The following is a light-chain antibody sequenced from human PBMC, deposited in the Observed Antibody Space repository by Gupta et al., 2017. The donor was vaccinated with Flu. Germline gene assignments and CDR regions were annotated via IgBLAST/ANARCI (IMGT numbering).Light chain of an antibody. CDR1: ESISNY. Sequence: DIQMTQSPSSLSASVGDRVTIGCRASESISNYLNWYQQKPGRAPELLIFAASKVRSGVPSRFSGRRSGTEFTVTISRLQPEDFATYYCLQSDTVPRTFGQGTKVEIK. J-gene: IGKJ1*01. CDR2: AAS. CDR3: LQSDTVPRT. V-gene: IGKV1-39*01.